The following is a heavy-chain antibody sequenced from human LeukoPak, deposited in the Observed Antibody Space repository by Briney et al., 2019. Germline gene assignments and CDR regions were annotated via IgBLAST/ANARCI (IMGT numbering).Heavy chain of an antibody. CDR1: GYTFTSYG. CDR3: ARVYCSSTSCYTKWFPWFDP. Sequence: ASVKVSCKASGYTFTSYGISWVRQAPGQGLEWMGWISAYNGNTNYAQKLQGRVTMTTDTSTSTAYMELRSLRSDDTAVYYCARVYCSSTSCYTKWFPWFDPWGQGTLVTVSS. V-gene: IGHV1-18*01. CDR2: ISAYNGNT. J-gene: IGHJ5*02. D-gene: IGHD2-2*02.